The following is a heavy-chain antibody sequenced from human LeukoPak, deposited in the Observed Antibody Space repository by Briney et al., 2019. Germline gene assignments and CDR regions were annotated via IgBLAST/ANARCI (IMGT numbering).Heavy chain of an antibody. J-gene: IGHJ4*02. V-gene: IGHV1-18*01. CDR2: ISAYNGNT. D-gene: IGHD6-13*01. Sequence: ASVKVSCKASGYTFTSYVISWVRQAPGQGLEWMGWISAYNGNTNYAQKLQGRVTMTTDTSTSTAYMELRSLRSDDTAVYYCARVRIAAAGTSPDYWGQGTLVTVSS. CDR1: GYTFTSYV. CDR3: ARVRIAAAGTSPDY.